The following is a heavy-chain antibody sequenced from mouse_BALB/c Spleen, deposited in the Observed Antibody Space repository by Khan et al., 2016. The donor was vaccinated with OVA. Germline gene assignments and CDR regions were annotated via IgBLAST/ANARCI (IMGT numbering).Heavy chain of an antibody. Sequence: EVQLVESGGGLVKPGGSLKLSCAASGFTFSNYGVSWVRQTPEKRLEWVASISSGDTTYYPDSVKGRFTISRDNARNILYLQMSSLRSEDTAMYYCARDDWFAYWGQGTLVTVSA. CDR1: GFTFSNYG. V-gene: IGHV5-6-5*01. CDR2: ISSGDTT. J-gene: IGHJ3*01. CDR3: ARDDWFAY.